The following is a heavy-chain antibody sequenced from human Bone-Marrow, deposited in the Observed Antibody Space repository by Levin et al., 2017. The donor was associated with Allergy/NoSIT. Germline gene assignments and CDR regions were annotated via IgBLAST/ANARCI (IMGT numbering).Heavy chain of an antibody. V-gene: IGHV1-2*02. D-gene: IGHD3-22*01. J-gene: IGHJ5*02. CDR2: IIPNSGGT. CDR3: TRGLMIGASKMFDL. Sequence: RASVKVSCKASGYTFSVYWIHWVRHVPGEGLEWMGWIIPNSGGTNYAQKFQGRVTMTRDTSINTVYMELTGLTSDDAAVYYCTRGLMIGASKMFDLWGQGTLVTVSS. CDR1: GYTFSVYW.